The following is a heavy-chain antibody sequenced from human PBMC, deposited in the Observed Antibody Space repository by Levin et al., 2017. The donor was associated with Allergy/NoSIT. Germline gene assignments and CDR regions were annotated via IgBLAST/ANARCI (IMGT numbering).Heavy chain of an antibody. CDR1: GGSFSGYY. Sequence: ASQTLSLTCAVYGGSFSGYYWSWIRQPPGKGLEWIGEINHSGSTNYNPSLKSRVTISVDTSKNQFSLKLSSVTAADTAVYYCARGPSYRVYDILTGYGHYGDWGQGTLVTVSS. CDR2: INHSGST. D-gene: IGHD3-9*01. J-gene: IGHJ4*02. V-gene: IGHV4-34*01. CDR3: ARGPSYRVYDILTGYGHYGD.